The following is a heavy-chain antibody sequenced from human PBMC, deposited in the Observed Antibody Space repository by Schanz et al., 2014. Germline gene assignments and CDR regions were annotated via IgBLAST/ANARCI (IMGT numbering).Heavy chain of an antibody. V-gene: IGHV3-48*02. CDR1: GFSFSSYS. J-gene: IGHJ4*02. Sequence: DLVELGGGLLQRGESLRLSCLAFGFSFSSYSMNWDRQAPGKGLEWLSYIDGKSTTVYYADSVKGRFTSSRDKTRNSLYLHMNSLGDEDTAVYYCARSRFDYGEVDYWGQGTRVTVSS. CDR3: ARSRFDYGEVDY. CDR2: IDGKSTTV. D-gene: IGHD4-17*01.